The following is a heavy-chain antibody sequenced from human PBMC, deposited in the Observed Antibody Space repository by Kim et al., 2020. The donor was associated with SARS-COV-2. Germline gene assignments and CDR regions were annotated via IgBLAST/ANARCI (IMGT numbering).Heavy chain of an antibody. Sequence: GGSLRLSCAASGFTFSSYGMHWVRQAPGKGLEWVAVISYDGSNKYYADSVKGRFTISRYNSKNTLYLQMNSLRAEDTAVYYCARDVNYYDSSGYFMGGYYYYYGMGVWGQGTTLTVSS. CDR3: ARDVNYYDSSGYFMGGYYYYYGMGV. V-gene: IGHV3-33*05. CDR1: GFTFSSYG. J-gene: IGHJ6*02. D-gene: IGHD3-22*01. CDR2: ISYDGSNK.